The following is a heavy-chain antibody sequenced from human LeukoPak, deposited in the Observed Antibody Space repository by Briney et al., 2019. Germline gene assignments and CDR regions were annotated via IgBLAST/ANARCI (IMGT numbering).Heavy chain of an antibody. D-gene: IGHD3-9*01. V-gene: IGHV1-2*02. CDR3: ARMHYDILTGPFQFDY. Sequence: ASVKVSCKASGYTFTGYYMHWARQAPGQGLEWMGWINPNSGGTNYAQKFQGRVTMTRDTSISTAYMELSRLRSDDTAVYYCARMHYDILTGPFQFDYWGQGTLVTGSS. CDR1: GYTFTGYY. CDR2: INPNSGGT. J-gene: IGHJ4*02.